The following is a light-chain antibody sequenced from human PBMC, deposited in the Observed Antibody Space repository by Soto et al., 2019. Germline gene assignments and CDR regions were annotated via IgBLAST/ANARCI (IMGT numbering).Light chain of an antibody. Sequence: DIQTTQSPSTLSASVGDRVTITCRASQSISSWLAWYQQKPGKAPKLLIYDASSLESGVPSRFSGSGSGTEFTLTISSLQPDDFATYYCQQYNSYSFGGGTKVENK. J-gene: IGKJ4*01. V-gene: IGKV1-5*01. CDR2: DAS. CDR3: QQYNSYS. CDR1: QSISSW.